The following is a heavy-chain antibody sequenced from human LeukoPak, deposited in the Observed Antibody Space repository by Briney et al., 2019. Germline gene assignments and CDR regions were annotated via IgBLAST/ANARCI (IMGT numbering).Heavy chain of an antibody. J-gene: IGHJ4*02. V-gene: IGHV3-74*01. Sequence: QPGGSLRLSCAASGFISSSYWMHWVRQPPGKGLVYIACINTDGFITSYADSVKGRFTISRDNAKNTLYLQMNSLRAEDTAVYYCARSRTYGDYGRGLDYWGQGTLVTVSS. CDR3: ARSRTYGDYGRGLDY. CDR2: INTDGFIT. CDR1: GFISSSYW. D-gene: IGHD4-17*01.